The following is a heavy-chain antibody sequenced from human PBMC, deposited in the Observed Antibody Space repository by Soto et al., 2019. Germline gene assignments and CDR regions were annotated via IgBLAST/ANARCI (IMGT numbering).Heavy chain of an antibody. J-gene: IGHJ5*02. CDR1: GYTFTSYG. Sequence: VKVSCKASGYTFTSYGISWVRQAPGQGLEWMGWISAYNGNTNYAQKLQGRVTMTTDTSTSTAYMELRSLRSDDTAVYYCARVPFNDNYGDYGKFDPWGQGTLVTVSS. V-gene: IGHV1-18*01. CDR3: ARVPFNDNYGDYGKFDP. D-gene: IGHD4-17*01. CDR2: ISAYNGNT.